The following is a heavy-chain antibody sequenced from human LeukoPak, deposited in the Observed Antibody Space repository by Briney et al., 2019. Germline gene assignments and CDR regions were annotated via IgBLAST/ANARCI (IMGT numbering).Heavy chain of an antibody. Sequence: SETLSLTFTFSGGSISSYYWSWIRQPPGKELEGMGYIYYSGSTNYNPSLKSRVTISVDTSKNQFSLKLSSVTAADTAVYYCASGYSRYSPYYFDYWGQGTMVTVSS. V-gene: IGHV4-59*08. CDR3: ASGYSRYSPYYFDY. D-gene: IGHD6-13*01. J-gene: IGHJ4*02. CDR1: GGSISSYY. CDR2: IYYSGST.